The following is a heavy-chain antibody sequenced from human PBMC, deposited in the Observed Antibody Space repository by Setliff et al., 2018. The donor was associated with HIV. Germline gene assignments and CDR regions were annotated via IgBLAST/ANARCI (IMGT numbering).Heavy chain of an antibody. CDR2: INAGNGDT. CDR1: GYTFTNYA. CDR3: ARDSGDDYSDYYYYGMDV. D-gene: IGHD4-4*01. V-gene: IGHV1-3*01. J-gene: IGHJ6*02. Sequence: ASVKVSCKASGYTFTNYAMHWVRQAPGQRLEWMGGINAGNGDTKYSQKFQCSVTSTWDTSASTAYMELSSLRSEDTALYYCARDSGDDYSDYYYYGMDVWGQGTTVTVSS.